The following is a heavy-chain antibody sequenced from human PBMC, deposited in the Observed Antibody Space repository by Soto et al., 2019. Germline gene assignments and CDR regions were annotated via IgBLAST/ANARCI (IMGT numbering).Heavy chain of an antibody. D-gene: IGHD3-9*01. J-gene: IGHJ6*02. CDR2: INHSGST. V-gene: IGHV4-34*01. CDR3: ARGLRYYDILTGYYYYGMDV. Sequence: SETLSLTCAVYGGSFSGYYWSWIRQPPGKGLDWIGEINHSGSTNYNPSLKSRVTISVDTSKNQFSLKLSSVTAADTAVYYCARGLRYYDILTGYYYYGMDVWGQGTTVTVSS. CDR1: GGSFSGYY.